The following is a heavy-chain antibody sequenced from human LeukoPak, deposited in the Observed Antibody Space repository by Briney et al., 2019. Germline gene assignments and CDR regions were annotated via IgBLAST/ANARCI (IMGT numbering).Heavy chain of an antibody. J-gene: IGHJ6*02. Sequence: SATLSLTCNVFGVSISNYFWSWLRQPAGKGLEWLGHINDRGSTNYNPSLQGRVTISIDTSKNQFSLKVNSVTAADTAVYYCVRDSRYGSGWFEDGLDFWGQGTTVTVSS. V-gene: IGHV4-4*07. CDR1: GVSISNYF. CDR2: INDRGST. CDR3: VRDSRYGSGWFEDGLDF. D-gene: IGHD6-13*01.